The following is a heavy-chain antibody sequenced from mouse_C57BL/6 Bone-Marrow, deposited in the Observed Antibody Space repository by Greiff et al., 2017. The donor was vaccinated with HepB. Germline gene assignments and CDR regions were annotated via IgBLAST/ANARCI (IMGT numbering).Heavy chain of an antibody. J-gene: IGHJ4*01. CDR1: GYTFTSYT. V-gene: IGHV1-4*01. D-gene: IGHD1-1*01. CDR2: INPSSGYT. CDR3: ARTDYGSSYESYAMDY. Sequence: VQLQQSGAELARPGASVKMSCKASGYTFTSYTMHWVKQRPGQGLEWIGYINPSSGYTKYNQKFKDKATLTADKSSSTAYMQLSSLTSEDSAVYYCARTDYGSSYESYAMDYWGQGTSVTVSS.